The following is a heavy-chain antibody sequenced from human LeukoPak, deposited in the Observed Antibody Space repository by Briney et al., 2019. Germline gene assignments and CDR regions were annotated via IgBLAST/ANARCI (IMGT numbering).Heavy chain of an antibody. CDR2: ISGSGGST. D-gene: IGHD6-19*01. CDR3: AKARAKSSGWYSFMP. CDR1: GFTFSSYA. Sequence: GGSLRLSCAASGFTFSSYAMSWVRQAPGKGLEWVSAISGSGGSTYYADSVKGRFTISRDNSKNTLYLQMNTLRARDTAVYYCAKARAKSSGWYSFMPWGQGTLVTVSS. V-gene: IGHV3-23*01. J-gene: IGHJ5*02.